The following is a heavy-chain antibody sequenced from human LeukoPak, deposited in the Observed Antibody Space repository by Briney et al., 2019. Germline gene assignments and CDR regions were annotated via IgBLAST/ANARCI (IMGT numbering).Heavy chain of an antibody. CDR2: ISYDGSNK. D-gene: IGHD1-26*01. CDR3: AREYSGSYYVFDY. J-gene: IGHJ4*02. CDR1: GFTFSSYA. Sequence: GRSLRLSCAASGFTFSSYAMHWVRQAPGKGLEWVAVISYDGSNKYYADSVKGRFTTSRDNSKNTLYLQMNSLRAEDTAVYYCAREYSGSYYVFDYWGQGTLVTVSS. V-gene: IGHV3-30-3*01.